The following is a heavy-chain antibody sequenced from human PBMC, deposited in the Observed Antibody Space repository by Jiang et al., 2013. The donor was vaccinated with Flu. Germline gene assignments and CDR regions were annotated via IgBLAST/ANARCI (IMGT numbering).Heavy chain of an antibody. V-gene: IGHV4-59*08. D-gene: IGHD6-13*01. CDR2: IYYSRST. J-gene: IGHJ5*02. CDR1: SISSYY. Sequence: SISSYYWSWIRQPPGKGLEWIGYIYYSRSTNYNPSLKSRVTISVDTSKNQFSLKLSSVTAADTAVYYCARHGKGIAAARGFDPWGQGTLVTVSS. CDR3: ARHGKGIAAARGFDP.